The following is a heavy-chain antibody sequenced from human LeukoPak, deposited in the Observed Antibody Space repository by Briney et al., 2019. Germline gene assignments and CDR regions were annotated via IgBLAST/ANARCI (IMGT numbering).Heavy chain of an antibody. D-gene: IGHD4-17*01. Sequence: PSETLSLTCTVSGGSISSYYWSWIRQPPGKGLEWIGYIYYSGCTNYNPSLKSRVTISVHTSKNQFSLKLTSVTAADTAVYYCARRRVPYGDYYYYYGMDVWGQGTTVTVSS. J-gene: IGHJ6*02. CDR1: GGSISSYY. CDR3: ARRRVPYGDYYYYYGMDV. V-gene: IGHV4-59*08. CDR2: IYYSGCT.